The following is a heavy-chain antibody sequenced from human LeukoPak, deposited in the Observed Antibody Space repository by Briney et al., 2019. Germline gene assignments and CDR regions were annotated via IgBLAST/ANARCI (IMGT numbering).Heavy chain of an antibody. CDR3: ARGGRAAIDY. Sequence: SETLSLTCAVYGGSISSYYWSWIRQPPGKGLEWIGYIYYSGSTNYNPSLKSRVTISVDTSKNQFSLKLSSVTAADTAVYYCARGGRAAIDYWGQGTLVTVSS. V-gene: IGHV4-59*01. D-gene: IGHD2-15*01. J-gene: IGHJ4*02. CDR1: GGSISSYY. CDR2: IYYSGST.